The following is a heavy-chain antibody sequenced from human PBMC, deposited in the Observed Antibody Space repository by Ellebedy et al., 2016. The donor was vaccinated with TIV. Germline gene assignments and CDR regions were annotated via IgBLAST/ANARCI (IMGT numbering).Heavy chain of an antibody. CDR1: GGSISSGDYY. CDR2: IYYSGST. CDR3: ARDLIAAAGTWGMDV. V-gene: IGHV4-30-4*01. J-gene: IGHJ6*02. Sequence: SETLSLXXTVSGGSISSGDYYWSWIRQPPGKGLEWIGYIYYSGSTYYNPSLKSRVTISVDTSKNQFSLKLSSVTAADTAVYYCARDLIAAAGTWGMDVWGQGTTVTVSS. D-gene: IGHD6-13*01.